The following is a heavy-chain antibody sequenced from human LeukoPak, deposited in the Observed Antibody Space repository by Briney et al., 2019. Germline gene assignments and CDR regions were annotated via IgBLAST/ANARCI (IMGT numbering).Heavy chain of an antibody. D-gene: IGHD4-17*01. CDR2: IYYIGST. V-gene: IGHV4-59*11. CDR1: ADSFSSHY. CDR3: ARDLVTVTKGFDI. Sequence: PSETLSLTCAVSADSFSSHYWTWIRQPPGKGLEWIGYIYYIGSTNCNPSLKSRVTISIDTSKNQFSLKLSSVTAADTAVYYCARDLVTVTKGFDIWGQGTMVSVSS. J-gene: IGHJ3*02.